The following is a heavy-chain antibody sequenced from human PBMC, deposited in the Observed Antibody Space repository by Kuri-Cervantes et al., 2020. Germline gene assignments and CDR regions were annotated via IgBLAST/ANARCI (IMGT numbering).Heavy chain of an antibody. V-gene: IGHV3-11*04. CDR3: ARESSSSWLYYYYGMDV. J-gene: IGHJ6*02. CDR2: ISSSGSTI. CDR1: GFTFSDYY. D-gene: IGHD6-13*01. Sequence: GGSLRLSCAASGFTFSDYYMSWIRQAPGKGLEWVSYISSSGSTIYYADSVKGRFTISRDNAKNSLYLQMNSLRAEDTAVYYCARESSSSWLYYYYGMDVWGQGTTVTVSS.